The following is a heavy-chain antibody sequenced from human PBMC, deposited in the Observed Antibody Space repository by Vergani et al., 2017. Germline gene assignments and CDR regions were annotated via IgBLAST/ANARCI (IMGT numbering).Heavy chain of an antibody. J-gene: IGHJ4*02. CDR1: GGTFSSYA. CDR3: ARGVWSGYYTGYFDY. V-gene: IGHV1-69*04. CDR2: IIPILGIA. D-gene: IGHD3-3*01. Sequence: QVQLVQSGAEVKKPGSSVKVSCKASGGTFSSYAISWVRQAPGQGLEWMGRIIPILGIANYAQKFQGRVTITADKSTSTAYMELSSLRSEDTAVYYCARGVWSGYYTGYFDYWGQGTLVTVSS.